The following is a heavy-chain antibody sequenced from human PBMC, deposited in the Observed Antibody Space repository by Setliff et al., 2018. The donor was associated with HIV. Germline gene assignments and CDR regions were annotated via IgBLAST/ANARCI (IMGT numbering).Heavy chain of an antibody. CDR1: GFKFDDYG. D-gene: IGHD1-26*01. J-gene: IGHJ4*02. Sequence: GGSLRLSCAASGFKFDDYGMNWVRQAPGKGLEWVSGINGNGGSTGYADSVKGRFTISRDNAKNSLYLEMNTLRAEDTALYYCARDSASPLYSGIYYAISFFDYWGQGSLVTVSS. CDR3: ARDSASPLYSGIYYAISFFDY. V-gene: IGHV3-20*04. CDR2: INGNGGST.